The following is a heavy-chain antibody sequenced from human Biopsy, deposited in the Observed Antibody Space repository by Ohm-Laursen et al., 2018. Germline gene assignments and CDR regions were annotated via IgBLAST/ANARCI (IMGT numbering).Heavy chain of an antibody. V-gene: IGHV1-18*01. J-gene: IGHJ4*02. D-gene: IGHD5/OR15-5a*01. Sequence: ASVKVSCNASGYSFTSYGISWVRQAPGEGLEWMGRISGYNGNTNYAQKFQGRVTMTADTSTSKVYMEVRGLRSDDTAVYYCARVTLPLYLDYWGQGTRVSVSS. CDR2: ISGYNGNT. CDR3: ARVTLPLYLDY. CDR1: GYSFTSYG.